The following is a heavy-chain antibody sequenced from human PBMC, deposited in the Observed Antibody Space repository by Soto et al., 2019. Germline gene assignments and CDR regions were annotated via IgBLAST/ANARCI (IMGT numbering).Heavy chain of an antibody. CDR2: INWNGGST. Sequence: ESGGGVVRPGGSLRLSCAASGFTFDDYGMSWVRQAPGKGLEWVSGINWNGGSTGYADSVKGRFTISRDNAKNSLYLQMDSLRAEDTALYYCARGRFGELGSLYFDYWGQGTLVTVSA. J-gene: IGHJ4*02. D-gene: IGHD3-10*01. CDR1: GFTFDDYG. CDR3: ARGRFGELGSLYFDY. V-gene: IGHV3-20*04.